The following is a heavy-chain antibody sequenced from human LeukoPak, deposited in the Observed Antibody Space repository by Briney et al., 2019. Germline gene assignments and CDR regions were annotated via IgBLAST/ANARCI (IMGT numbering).Heavy chain of an antibody. D-gene: IGHD6-13*01. CDR3: ARVTGYRIEDYFDY. J-gene: IGHJ4*02. V-gene: IGHV4-34*01. CDR1: GFTFSNAW. Sequence: GSLRLSCAASGFTFSNAWMSWVRQAPGKGLEWIGEINHSGSTNYNPSLKSRVTISVETSKNEFSLKLRSVTAADTAVYYCARVTGYRIEDYFDYWGQGTLVTVSS. CDR2: INHSGST.